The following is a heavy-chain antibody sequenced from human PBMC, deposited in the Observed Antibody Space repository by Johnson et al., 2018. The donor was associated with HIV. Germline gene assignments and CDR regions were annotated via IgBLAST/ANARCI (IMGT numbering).Heavy chain of an antibody. CDR1: GFTFSSYD. J-gene: IGHJ3*02. V-gene: IGHV3-64*01. D-gene: IGHD3/OR15-3a*01. Sequence: VQLVESGGGVVQPGRSLRLSCAASGFTFSSYDMHWVRQAPGKGLEYVSAIRSNGGSTYYANSVKGRFTISRDNSKNTLYLQMNSLRAEDTAVYYCARVFYAIFGLGDAFDIWGQGTMVTVSS. CDR2: IRSNGGST. CDR3: ARVFYAIFGLGDAFDI.